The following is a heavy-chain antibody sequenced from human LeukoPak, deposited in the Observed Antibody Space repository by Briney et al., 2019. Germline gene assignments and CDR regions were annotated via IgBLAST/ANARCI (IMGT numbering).Heavy chain of an antibody. D-gene: IGHD6-13*01. J-gene: IGHJ4*02. CDR3: ARVAEAAAFDS. CDR1: GFTFRSYE. Sequence: GGSLRLSCEDSGFTFRSYEMNWVRQAPGKGLEWIAYLSSSGSAFSYADSVKGRFTIARDNAKNSVYLEMNSLRADDTAVYYCARVAEAAAFDSWGQGTLVTVSS. V-gene: IGHV3-48*03. CDR2: LSSSGSAF.